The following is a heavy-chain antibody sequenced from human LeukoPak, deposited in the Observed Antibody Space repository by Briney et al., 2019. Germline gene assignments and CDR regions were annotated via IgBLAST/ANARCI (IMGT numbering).Heavy chain of an antibody. CDR3: TGKDFDY. CDR2: IYYSGST. V-gene: IGHV4-39*01. Sequence: SETLSLTCTVSGGSISSNSYYWGWIRQPPGKGLGWIGSIYYSGSTYYSPSLKSRVTISVDTSKNQFSLKLSSVTAADTAVYYCTGKDFDYWGQGTLVTVSS. J-gene: IGHJ4*02. CDR1: GGSISSNSYY.